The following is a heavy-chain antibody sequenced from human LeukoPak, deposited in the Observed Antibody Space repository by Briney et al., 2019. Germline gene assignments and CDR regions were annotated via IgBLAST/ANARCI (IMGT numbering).Heavy chain of an antibody. Sequence: ASVKVSCKASGYTFTGYYMHWVRQAPGQGLEWMGWINPNSGGTKYAQKFQGRVTMTRDTSISTAYMELSRLRSDDTAVYYCARVPYCDSSSCYTGSNWFDPWGQGTLVTVSS. CDR1: GYTFTGYY. J-gene: IGHJ5*02. CDR2: INPNSGGT. CDR3: ARVPYCDSSSCYTGSNWFDP. V-gene: IGHV1-2*02. D-gene: IGHD2-2*02.